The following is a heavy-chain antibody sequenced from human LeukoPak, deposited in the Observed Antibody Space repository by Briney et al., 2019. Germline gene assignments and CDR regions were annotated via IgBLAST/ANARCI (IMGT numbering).Heavy chain of an antibody. V-gene: IGHV4-59*01. J-gene: IGHJ4*02. D-gene: IGHD3-10*01. Sequence: SETLSLTCNVSGGSIRNYYWSWIRQPPGKGLEWIGYFSDSGNTNYNPSLLSRVTISADMSKNQLSLKLTSVTAADTAVYYCARCRGLLDPFDYWGQGILVTVSS. CDR1: GGSIRNYY. CDR2: FSDSGNT. CDR3: ARCRGLLDPFDY.